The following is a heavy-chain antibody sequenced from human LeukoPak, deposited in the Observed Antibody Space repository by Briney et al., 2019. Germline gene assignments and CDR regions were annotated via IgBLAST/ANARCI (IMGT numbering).Heavy chain of an antibody. J-gene: IGHJ4*02. D-gene: IGHD1-1*01. CDR2: INSDGSST. Sequence: SGGSLRLSCAASGFTFSSYWMHWVRQAPGKGPVWVSRINSDGSSTSYADSVKGRFTISRDNAKNTLYLQMNSLRAEDTAVYYCARDTNWFFDYWGQGTLVTVSS. V-gene: IGHV3-74*01. CDR1: GFTFSSYW. CDR3: ARDTNWFFDY.